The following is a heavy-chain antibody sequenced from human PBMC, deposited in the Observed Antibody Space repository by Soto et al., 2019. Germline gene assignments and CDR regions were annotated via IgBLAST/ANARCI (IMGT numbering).Heavy chain of an antibody. CDR3: ARDGSIVVPAANYYYMDV. V-gene: IGHV1-69*08. Sequence: QVQLVQSGAEVKKPGSSVKVSCKASGGTFSSYTISWVRQAPGQGLEWMGRIIPILGIANYAQKFQGRVTITADKSTSTAYMELSSLRSEDTAVYYCARDGSIVVPAANYYYMDVWGKGTTVTVSS. D-gene: IGHD2-2*01. J-gene: IGHJ6*03. CDR1: GGTFSSYT. CDR2: IIPILGIA.